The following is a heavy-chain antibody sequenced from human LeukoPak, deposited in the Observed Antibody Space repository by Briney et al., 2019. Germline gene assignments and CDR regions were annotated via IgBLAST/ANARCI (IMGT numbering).Heavy chain of an antibody. D-gene: IGHD1-26*01. CDR3: AKDATPYY. V-gene: IGHV3-23*01. J-gene: IGHJ4*02. CDR2: INGSGGST. Sequence: GGSLTLSCAASRFSFDSFAMTWLRQAPGKGLVCISDINGSGGSTYYADSVQDRFTMSKDKFKNTVHLQMNSLRAEDTAVYYCAKDATPYYWGQGTLVTVSS. CDR1: RFSFDSFA.